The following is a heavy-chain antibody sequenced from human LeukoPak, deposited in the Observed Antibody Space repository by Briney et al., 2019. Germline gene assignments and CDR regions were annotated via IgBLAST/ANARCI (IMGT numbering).Heavy chain of an antibody. CDR3: ARSGGDYSNYSDPPPYDY. J-gene: IGHJ4*02. Sequence: PSQTLSLTCAVSGGSISSGGYSWSWIRQPPGKGLEWIGEINHSGSTNYNPSLKSRVTISVDTSKNQFSLKLSSVTAADTAVYYCARSGGDYSNYSDPPPYDYWGQGTLVTVSS. D-gene: IGHD4-4*01. CDR1: GGSISSGGYS. V-gene: IGHV4-30-2*01. CDR2: INHSGST.